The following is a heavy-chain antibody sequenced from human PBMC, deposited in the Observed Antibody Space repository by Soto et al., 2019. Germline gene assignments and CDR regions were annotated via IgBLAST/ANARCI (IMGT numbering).Heavy chain of an antibody. CDR3: ARGGGEGAFDI. CDR2: IYHSGST. CDR1: GGSVRSCGYS. Sequence: KASETLSLTCAVSGGSVRSCGYSWSWIRQPPGKGLEWIGYIYHSGSTYYNPSLKSGVTISVDRSKNQFSLKLSAVTAADTAVYYCARGGGEGAFDIWGQGTMVTVSS. V-gene: IGHV4-30-2*01. J-gene: IGHJ3*02.